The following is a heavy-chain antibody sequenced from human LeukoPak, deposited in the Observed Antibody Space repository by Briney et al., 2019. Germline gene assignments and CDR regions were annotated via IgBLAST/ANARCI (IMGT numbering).Heavy chain of an antibody. CDR3: AKAAARSSPGRVGPNDY. CDR2: ISDNGGNT. CDR1: GFIFSNYA. V-gene: IGHV3-23*01. Sequence: PGGSLRLSCAASGFIFSNYAMSWVRQAPGKGLEWVSVISDNGGNTHYADSVKGRFTISRDNSKNTLYLQMNSLRAEDTAVYYCAKAAARSSPGRVGPNDYWGQGTLVTVSS. D-gene: IGHD5-24*01. J-gene: IGHJ4*02.